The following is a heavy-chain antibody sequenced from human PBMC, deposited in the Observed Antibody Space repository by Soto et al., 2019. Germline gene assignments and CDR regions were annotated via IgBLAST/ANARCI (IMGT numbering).Heavy chain of an antibody. CDR3: ATIGVSGYLAV. V-gene: IGHV4-31*03. Sequence: SETLSLTCSVSGADINSGGFTWTWIRQHAGKGLERLGYISRSGSTDYNPSLKSRLSISGDTSKNHFSLTLTSVTAADAAVYYCATIGVSGYLAVWGQGTTVTVSS. CDR2: ISRSGST. D-gene: IGHD3-16*02. CDR1: GADINSGGFT. J-gene: IGHJ6*02.